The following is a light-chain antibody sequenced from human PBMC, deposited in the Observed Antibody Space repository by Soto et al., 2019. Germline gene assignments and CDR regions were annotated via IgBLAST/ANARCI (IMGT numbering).Light chain of an antibody. CDR3: AAWDDSLSGSYG. J-gene: IGLJ1*01. CDR2: RNN. Sequence: GLSRPPSRCGTPGQTVTISCSGSSANIGSNYVYWYQQLPGTAPKLLIYRNNQRPSGVPDRFSGSKPGTSASLAISGLRSEDEDDYYCAAWDDSLSGSYGFGTGTNVTV. V-gene: IGLV1-47*01. CDR1: SANIGSNY.